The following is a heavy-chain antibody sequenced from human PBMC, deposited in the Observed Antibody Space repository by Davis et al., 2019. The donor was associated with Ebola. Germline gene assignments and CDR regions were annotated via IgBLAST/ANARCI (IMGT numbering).Heavy chain of an antibody. CDR1: GFPFSSYG. CDR3: AREVEYSSSERPFDY. CDR2: ISSSSSTI. D-gene: IGHD6-6*01. Sequence: GGSLRLSCAASGFPFSSYGFHWVRQAPGKGLEWVSYISSSSSTIYYADSVKGRFTISRDNAKNSLYLQMNSLRAEDTAVYYCAREVEYSSSERPFDYWGQGTLVTVSS. V-gene: IGHV3-48*01. J-gene: IGHJ4*02.